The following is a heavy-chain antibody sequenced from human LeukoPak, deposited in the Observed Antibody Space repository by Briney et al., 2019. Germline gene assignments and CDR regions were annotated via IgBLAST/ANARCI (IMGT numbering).Heavy chain of an antibody. CDR2: ISGSGGST. Sequence: GGSLRLSCAASGFTFSSYAMSWVRQAPGKGLEWVSGISGSGGSTYYAESVKGRFTIPRDNSKNTLYLQMNSLRAEDTAVYYCAKRLVPGDQWGQGTLVTVSS. CDR1: GFTFSSYA. J-gene: IGHJ4*02. D-gene: IGHD6-19*01. V-gene: IGHV3-23*01. CDR3: AKRLVPGDQ.